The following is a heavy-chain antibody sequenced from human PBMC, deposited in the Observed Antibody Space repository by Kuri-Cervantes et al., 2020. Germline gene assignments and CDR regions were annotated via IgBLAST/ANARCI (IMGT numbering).Heavy chain of an antibody. CDR2: ISSSGSTI. D-gene: IGHD3-9*01. V-gene: IGHV3-11*01. Sequence: SCAASGFTFSDYYMSWIRQAPGKGLEWVSYISSSGSTIYYADSVKGRFTISRDNAKNSLYLQMNSLRAEDTAVYYCARDPLRYFDWLPNLYYYYGMDVWGQGTTVTVSS. CDR3: ARDPLRYFDWLPNLYYYYGMDV. J-gene: IGHJ6*02. CDR1: GFTFSDYY.